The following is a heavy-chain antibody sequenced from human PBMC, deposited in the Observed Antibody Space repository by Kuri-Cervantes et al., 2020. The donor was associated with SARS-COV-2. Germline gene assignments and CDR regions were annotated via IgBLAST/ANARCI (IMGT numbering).Heavy chain of an antibody. V-gene: IGHV1-8*03. J-gene: IGHJ5*02. Sequence: ASVKVSCKASGYIFTGYYMHWVRQAPGQGLEWMGWMNPNSGNTGYAQKFQGRVTITRNTSISTAYMELSSLRSEDTAVYYCARAFSNYVDWFDPWGQGTLVTVSS. D-gene: IGHD4-11*01. CDR1: GYIFTGYY. CDR2: MNPNSGNT. CDR3: ARAFSNYVDWFDP.